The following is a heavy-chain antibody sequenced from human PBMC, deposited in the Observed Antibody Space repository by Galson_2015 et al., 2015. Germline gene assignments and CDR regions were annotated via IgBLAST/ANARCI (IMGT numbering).Heavy chain of an antibody. Sequence: GGIIPIFGTANYAQKFQGRVTITADESTSTAYMELSSLRSEDTAVYYCARDYLCSGGSCYFSFWGQGTLVTVSS. J-gene: IGHJ4*02. CDR2: IIPIFGTA. D-gene: IGHD2-15*01. CDR3: ARDYLCSGGSCYFSF. V-gene: IGHV1-69*01.